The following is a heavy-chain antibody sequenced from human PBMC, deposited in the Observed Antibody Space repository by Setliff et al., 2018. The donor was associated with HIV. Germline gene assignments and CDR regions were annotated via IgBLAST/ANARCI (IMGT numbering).Heavy chain of an antibody. J-gene: IGHJ4*02. Sequence: SETLSLTCTVSGGSFRSSRYYWGWIRQPPGKGLEWIGNIHYGGFFWYSPSLKSRVTISVDTSKNQFSLKLSPVTAADTAVYYCARPALGIGGGSRFDNWGQGTRVTVSS. D-gene: IGHD3-10*01. V-gene: IGHV4-39*01. CDR2: IHYGGFF. CDR1: GGSFRSSRYY. CDR3: ARPALGIGGGSRFDN.